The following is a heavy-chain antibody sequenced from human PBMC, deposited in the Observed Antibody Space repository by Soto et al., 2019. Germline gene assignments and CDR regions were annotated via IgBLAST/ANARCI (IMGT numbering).Heavy chain of an antibody. D-gene: IGHD3-3*01. J-gene: IGHJ3*02. V-gene: IGHV4-31*03. Sequence: QVQLQESGPGLVKPSQTLSLTCTVSGGSISSGGYYWSWIRQHPGKGLEWIGYIYYSGRTYYNPSLKSRVTISVDTSKNQFSLKLSSVTAADTAVYYCARDRLIFGGQGAFDIWGQGTMVTVSS. CDR1: GGSISSGGYY. CDR2: IYYSGRT. CDR3: ARDRLIFGGQGAFDI.